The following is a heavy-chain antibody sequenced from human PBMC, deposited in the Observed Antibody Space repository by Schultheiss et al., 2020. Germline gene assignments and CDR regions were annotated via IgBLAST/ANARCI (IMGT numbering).Heavy chain of an antibody. Sequence: GGSLRLSCAASGFTFSSYGMHWVRQAPGKGLEWVAVISYDGSNKYYADSVKGRFIISRDNSKNTLYLQMNSLRAEDTAVYYCAKDRPVRFDYWGQGTLVTVSS. D-gene: IGHD3-16*02. J-gene: IGHJ4*02. CDR3: AKDRPVRFDY. CDR1: GFTFSSYG. V-gene: IGHV3-30*18. CDR2: ISYDGSNK.